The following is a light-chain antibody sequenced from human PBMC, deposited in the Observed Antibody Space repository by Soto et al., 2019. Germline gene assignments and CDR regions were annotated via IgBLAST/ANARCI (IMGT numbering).Light chain of an antibody. CDR1: QSINSR. J-gene: IGKJ1*01. Sequence: DIQMTQSPSTLSASVGDRVTITCRASQSINSRLAWYQQKPGKAPKLLIYKASSLESGVPSRFSGSGSGAEFTLTISSLQPDDFAIYYCQQYDSNPWTFGQGTKVEIK. V-gene: IGKV1-5*03. CDR3: QQYDSNPWT. CDR2: KAS.